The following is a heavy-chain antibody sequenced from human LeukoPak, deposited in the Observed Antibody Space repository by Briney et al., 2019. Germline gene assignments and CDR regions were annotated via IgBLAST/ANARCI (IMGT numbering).Heavy chain of an antibody. D-gene: IGHD4-17*01. CDR2: IKQDGSEK. CDR3: ATERGVTINWFDP. J-gene: IGHJ5*02. V-gene: IGHV3-7*04. Sequence: GGSLRLSCAASGFTFSSHWMSWVRQAPGKGLEWVANIKQDGSEKYYVDSVEGRFTISRDNAKNSLYLQMNSLRAEDTAVYYCATERGVTINWFDPWGQGTLVTVSS. CDR1: GFTFSSHW.